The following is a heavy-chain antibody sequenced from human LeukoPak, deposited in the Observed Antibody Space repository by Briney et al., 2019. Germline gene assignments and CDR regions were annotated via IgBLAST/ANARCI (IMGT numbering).Heavy chain of an antibody. Sequence: SETLSLTCTVSGASISSDSYYWSWIRQPAGKGLEWIGRIYSSGNTNYNPALMSRVTISLDTSKNQLSLSLSSVTAADTAVYYCARDMTGSGWNDAFDIWGQGTMVTVS. D-gene: IGHD6-19*01. J-gene: IGHJ3*02. CDR2: IYSSGNT. V-gene: IGHV4-61*02. CDR1: GASISSDSYY. CDR3: ARDMTGSGWNDAFDI.